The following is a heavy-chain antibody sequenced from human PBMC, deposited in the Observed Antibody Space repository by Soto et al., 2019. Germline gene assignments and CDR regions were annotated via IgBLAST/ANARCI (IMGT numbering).Heavy chain of an antibody. Sequence: ETLSLTCAVYGGSFSGYYWSWIRQPPGKGLEWIGEINHSGSTNYNPSLKSRVTISVDTSKNQFSLKLSSVTAADTAVYYCARGPLRYFDWLPDTWGQGTLVTVS. CDR3: ARGPLRYFDWLPDT. D-gene: IGHD3-9*01. CDR2: INHSGST. J-gene: IGHJ4*02. V-gene: IGHV4-34*01. CDR1: GGSFSGYY.